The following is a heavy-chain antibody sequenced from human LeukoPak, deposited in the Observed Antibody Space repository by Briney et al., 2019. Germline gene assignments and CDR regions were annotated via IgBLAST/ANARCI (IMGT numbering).Heavy chain of an antibody. D-gene: IGHD4-11*01. Sequence: ASVKVSCKASGYSFIGYYIHWVRQAPGQGLEWMGCINPNSGGANYAQKFQGRVTMTRDTSIRTVYMELSRLKSDDTAVYYCARWMTTVITPDYWGQGTLVTVSS. CDR3: ARWMTTVITPDY. V-gene: IGHV1-2*02. J-gene: IGHJ4*02. CDR2: INPNSGGA. CDR1: GYSFIGYY.